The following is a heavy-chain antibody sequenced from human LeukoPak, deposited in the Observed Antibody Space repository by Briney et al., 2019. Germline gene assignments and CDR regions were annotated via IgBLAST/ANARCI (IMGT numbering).Heavy chain of an antibody. J-gene: IGHJ3*02. CDR1: GGSFSGYY. Sequence: PSETLSLTCAVYGGSFSGYYWSWIRQPPGKGLEWIGEINHSGSTNYNPSLKSRVTISVDTSKNQFSLKLSSVTAADTAVYYCARLAEMATAHHAFDIWGQGTMVTVSS. CDR2: INHSGST. V-gene: IGHV4-34*01. CDR3: ARLAEMATAHHAFDI. D-gene: IGHD5-24*01.